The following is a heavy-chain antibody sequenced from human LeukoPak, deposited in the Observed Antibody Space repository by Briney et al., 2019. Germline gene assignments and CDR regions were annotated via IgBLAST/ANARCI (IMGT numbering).Heavy chain of an antibody. CDR2: IYYSGST. CDR3: ARVGYSGYGYYFDN. J-gene: IGHJ4*02. Sequence: SETLSLTCTVSGGSISSYYWSWIRQPPGKGLEWIGYIYYSGSTNYNPSLKSRVTLSVDTSKSQFSLKLSSVTSADTAVYYCARVGYSGYGYYFDNWGQGTLVTVSS. V-gene: IGHV4-59*01. CDR1: GGSISSYY. D-gene: IGHD5-12*01.